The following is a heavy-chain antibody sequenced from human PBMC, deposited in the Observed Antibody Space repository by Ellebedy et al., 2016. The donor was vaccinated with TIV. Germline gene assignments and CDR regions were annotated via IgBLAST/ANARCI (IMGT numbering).Heavy chain of an antibody. J-gene: IGHJ3*02. V-gene: IGHV1-2*02. CDR2: INPNSGGT. Sequence: ASVKVSCXASGYTFTGYYMHWVRQAPGQGLEWMGWINPNSGGTNYAQKFQGRVTMTRDTSISTAYMELSSLRSEDTAVYYCAVRTGTTWDDAFDIWGQGTMVTVSS. CDR3: AVRTGTTWDDAFDI. D-gene: IGHD1-7*01. CDR1: GYTFTGYY.